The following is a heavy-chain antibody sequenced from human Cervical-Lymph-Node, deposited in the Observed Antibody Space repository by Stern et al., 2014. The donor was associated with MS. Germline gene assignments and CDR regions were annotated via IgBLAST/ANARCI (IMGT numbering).Heavy chain of an antibody. CDR1: GFTFSNYA. CDR2: ISGSGGST. D-gene: IGHD3-10*01. CDR3: AKDMEYYYYYGMDV. J-gene: IGHJ6*02. Sequence: EVQLVESGGGLVQPGGSLRLSCAASGFTFSNYAMNWVRQAPGKRLEWVSAISGSGGSTYYADSVKGRFTISRDNSKNTLYLQMNSLRAEDTAVYYCAKDMEYYYYYGMDVWGQGTTVTVSS. V-gene: IGHV3-23*04.